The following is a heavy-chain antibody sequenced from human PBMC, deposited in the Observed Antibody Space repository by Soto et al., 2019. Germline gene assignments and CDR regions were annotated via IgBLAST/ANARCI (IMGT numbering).Heavy chain of an antibody. J-gene: IGHJ5*02. V-gene: IGHV3-33*01. Sequence: GGSLRLSCAASGFTFSSYGMHWVRQAPGKGLEWVAVIWYDGSNKYYADSVKGRFTISRDNSKNTLYLQMNSLRAEDTAVYYCARDKAVAARPHNWFDPWGQGTLVTVSS. CDR3: ARDKAVAARPHNWFDP. CDR2: IWYDGSNK. CDR1: GFTFSSYG. D-gene: IGHD6-6*01.